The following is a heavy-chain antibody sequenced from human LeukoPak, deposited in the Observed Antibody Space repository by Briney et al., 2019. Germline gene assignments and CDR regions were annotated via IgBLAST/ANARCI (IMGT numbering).Heavy chain of an antibody. V-gene: IGHV1-69*06. D-gene: IGHD5-18*01. Sequence: SVKVSCKASGGTFSSYAISWVRQAPGQGLEWMGGIIPIFGTANYAQKFQGRVTITADKSTSTAYMELSSLRSEDTAVYYCARDLSGVTGYTYGRGIDYWGQGTLVTVSS. CDR3: ARDLSGVTGYTYGRGIDY. CDR2: IIPIFGTA. J-gene: IGHJ4*02. CDR1: GGTFSSYA.